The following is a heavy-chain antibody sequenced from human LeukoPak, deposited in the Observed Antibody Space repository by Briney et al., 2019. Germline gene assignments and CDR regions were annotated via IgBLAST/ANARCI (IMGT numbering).Heavy chain of an antibody. Sequence: SETLSLTCTVSGYSISSGYYWGWIRQPPGKGLEWIGSIYHSGSTYYNPSLKSRVTISVDTSKNQFSLKLSSVTAADTAVYYCARDYMVRGVKVDWFDPWGQGTLVTVSS. CDR3: ARDYMVRGVKVDWFDP. CDR2: IYHSGST. J-gene: IGHJ5*02. V-gene: IGHV4-38-2*02. CDR1: GYSISSGYY. D-gene: IGHD3-10*01.